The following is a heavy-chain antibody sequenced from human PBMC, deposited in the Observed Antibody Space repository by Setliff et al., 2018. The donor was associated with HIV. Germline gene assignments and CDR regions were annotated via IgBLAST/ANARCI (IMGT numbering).Heavy chain of an antibody. CDR1: GFTFSGSA. Sequence: PGGSLRLSCSASGFTFSGSALHWVRQASGKGLEWVGRIKTKPNDYATAHAASVKGRFTISRDDSQNTAYLQMDSLRSEDTAVYFCAVSPDGDCATTKCANWFDTGGQGTQVTVSS. CDR3: AVSPDGDCATTKCANWFDT. J-gene: IGHJ5*02. V-gene: IGHV3-73*01. D-gene: IGHD4-17*01. CDR2: IKTKPNDYAT.